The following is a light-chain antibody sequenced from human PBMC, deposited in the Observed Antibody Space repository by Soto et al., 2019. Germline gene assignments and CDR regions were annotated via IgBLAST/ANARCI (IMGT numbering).Light chain of an antibody. CDR2: VVT. CDR3: SSYTSSITYV. J-gene: IGLJ1*01. Sequence: QSALTQPASVSGSPGQSIAISCTGTRSDVGAYNYVSWYQQHPGKAPKLMISVVTNRPSGVSARFSGSKSGNTASLTISGLQAEDEADYYCSSYTSSITYVFGPGTKVTVL. CDR1: RSDVGAYNY. V-gene: IGLV2-14*01.